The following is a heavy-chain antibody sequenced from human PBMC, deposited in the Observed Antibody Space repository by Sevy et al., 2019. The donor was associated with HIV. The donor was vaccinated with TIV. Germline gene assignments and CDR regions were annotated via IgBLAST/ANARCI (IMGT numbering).Heavy chain of an antibody. V-gene: IGHV3-21*01. J-gene: IGHJ4*02. CDR3: ARGLRYYDILTGYEYYFDY. D-gene: IGHD3-9*01. Sequence: GGTLRLSCVASGFTFSSYSMNWVRQAPGKGLEWVSSISSSSSYIYYADSVKGRFTISRDNAKNSLYLQMNSLRAEDTAVYYCARGLRYYDILTGYEYYFDYWGQGTLVTVSS. CDR1: GFTFSSYS. CDR2: ISSSSSYI.